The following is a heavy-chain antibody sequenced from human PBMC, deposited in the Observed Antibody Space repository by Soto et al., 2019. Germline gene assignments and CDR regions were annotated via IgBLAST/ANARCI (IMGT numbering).Heavy chain of an antibody. V-gene: IGHV3-21*01. J-gene: IGHJ3*02. Sequence: GGSLRLSCAASGFTFSSYSMNWVRQAPGKGLEWVSSISSSSSYIYYADSVKGRFTISRDNAKNSLYLQMNSLRAEDTAVYYCARARNYGVSAFDIWGQGTMVTVSS. CDR3: ARARNYGVSAFDI. CDR1: GFTFSSYS. CDR2: ISSSSSYI. D-gene: IGHD4-17*01.